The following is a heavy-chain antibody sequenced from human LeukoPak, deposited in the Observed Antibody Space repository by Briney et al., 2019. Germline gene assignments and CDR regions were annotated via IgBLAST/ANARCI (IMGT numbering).Heavy chain of an antibody. Sequence: PSETLSLTCTVSGGSISSYYWSWIRQPPGKGLEWIGYIYYSGTTNYNPSLKSRVTISVDTSKNQFSLKLSSVTAADTAVYYCARGGLWLLDYWGQGTLVTVSS. CDR3: ARGGLWLLDY. CDR1: GGSISSYY. D-gene: IGHD5-18*01. V-gene: IGHV4-59*01. CDR2: IYYSGTT. J-gene: IGHJ4*02.